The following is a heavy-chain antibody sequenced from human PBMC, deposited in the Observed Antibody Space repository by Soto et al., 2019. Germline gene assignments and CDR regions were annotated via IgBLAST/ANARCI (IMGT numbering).Heavy chain of an antibody. D-gene: IGHD3-9*01. CDR1: GGSISSFY. J-gene: IGHJ3*02. CDR3: ARGPPYYDILTGFHKMDAFDI. Sequence: SETLSLTCTVSGGSISSFYWSWIRQPPGKGLEWIGYMYYSGSTNYNPSIKSRVTMSVDTSKDQFSLKLSSVTAADTAVYYCARGPPYYDILTGFHKMDAFDIWGQGTMVT. V-gene: IGHV4-59*01. CDR2: MYYSGST.